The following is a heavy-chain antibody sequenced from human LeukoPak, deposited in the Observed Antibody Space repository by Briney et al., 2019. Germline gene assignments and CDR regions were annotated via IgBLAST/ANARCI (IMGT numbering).Heavy chain of an antibody. J-gene: IGHJ3*02. CDR2: IYPGDSDT. Sequence: GESLKISCXGSGYSFTGYWIGWVRQMPGKGLEWMGIIYPGDSDTRYSPSFQGQVTISADKSISTAYLQWSSLKASDTAMYYCARGFFGYNDAFDIWGQGTMVTVSS. CDR3: ARGFFGYNDAFDI. CDR1: GYSFTGYW. V-gene: IGHV5-51*01. D-gene: IGHD5-24*01.